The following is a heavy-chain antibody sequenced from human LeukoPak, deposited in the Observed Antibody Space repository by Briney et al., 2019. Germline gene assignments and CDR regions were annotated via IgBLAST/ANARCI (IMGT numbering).Heavy chain of an antibody. J-gene: IGHJ4*02. CDR2: IASETYGGTA. CDR1: GFTFSNYN. Sequence: PGGSLRLSCAASGFTFSNYNMTWVRQAPGKGLEWVGFIASETYGGTAEYAASVKGRFTISRDDSKSIAYLQMNSLKTEDTAVYYCTRDQTPYYWGQGTLVTVSS. CDR3: TRDQTPYY. V-gene: IGHV3-49*04.